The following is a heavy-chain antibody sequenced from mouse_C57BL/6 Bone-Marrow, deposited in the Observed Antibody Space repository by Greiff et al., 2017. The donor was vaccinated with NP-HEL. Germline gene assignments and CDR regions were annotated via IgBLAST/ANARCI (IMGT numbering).Heavy chain of an antibody. CDR3: ARYILPLRYFDV. J-gene: IGHJ1*03. CDR1: GFTFTDYY. CDR2: IRNKANGYTT. V-gene: IGHV7-3*01. D-gene: IGHD5-5*01. Sequence: EVKLVESGGGLVQPGGSLSLSCAASGFTFTDYYMSWVRQPPGKALEWLGFIRNKANGYTTEYSASVKGRFTISRDNSQSIFYLQRNALRAEDSATYYCARYILPLRYFDVWGTGTTVTVSS.